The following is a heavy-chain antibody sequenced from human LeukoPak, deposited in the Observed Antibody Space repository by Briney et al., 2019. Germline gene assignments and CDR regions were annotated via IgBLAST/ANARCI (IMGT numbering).Heavy chain of an antibody. Sequence: AGGSLRLSCVVSGFTFSTYTMNWVRQAPGKGLEWVSSISSGSRDIYYADSLKGRFTISRDNAQNSLYLQMNSLRAEDTAIYYCVRDRGTYRPIDYWGQGTLVTVSS. J-gene: IGHJ4*02. CDR2: ISSGSRDI. V-gene: IGHV3-21*04. CDR3: VRDRGTYRPIDY. CDR1: GFTFSTYT. D-gene: IGHD1-26*01.